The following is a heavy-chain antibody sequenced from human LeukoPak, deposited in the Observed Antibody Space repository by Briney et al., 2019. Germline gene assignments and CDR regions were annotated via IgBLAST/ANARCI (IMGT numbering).Heavy chain of an antibody. V-gene: IGHV3-53*01. J-gene: IGHJ4*02. Sequence: GGSLRLSCAASGFTVSSNYMSWVRQAPGKGLEWVSVIYSGGSTYYADSVKGRFTISRDNSRNTLYLQMNSLRAEGTALYYCAKNSSYGSDEYWGQGTLVTVSS. CDR1: GFTVSSNY. CDR2: IYSGGST. CDR3: AKNSSYGSDEY. D-gene: IGHD5-18*01.